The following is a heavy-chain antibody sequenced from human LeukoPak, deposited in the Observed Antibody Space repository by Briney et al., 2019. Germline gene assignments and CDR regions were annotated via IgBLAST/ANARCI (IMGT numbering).Heavy chain of an antibody. J-gene: IGHJ5*02. CDR2: INPSGGST. CDR1: GYTFTSYY. CDR3: ARGYYDSSGYPKNWFDP. Sequence: ASVKVSCKASGYTFTSYYMHWVRQAPGQGLEWMGIINPSGGSTSYAQKFQGRVTMTRDMSTSTVYMELSSLRSEDTAVYYCARGYYDSSGYPKNWFDPWGQGTLVTVSS. V-gene: IGHV1-46*01. D-gene: IGHD3-22*01.